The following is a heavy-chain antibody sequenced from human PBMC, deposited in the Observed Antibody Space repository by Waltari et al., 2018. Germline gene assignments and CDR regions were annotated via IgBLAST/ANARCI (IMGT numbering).Heavy chain of an antibody. Sequence: QVQLQESGPGLVKPSQTLSLTCTVSGGSISSGDYYWSWIRQPPGKGQEWIGYIYYSGSTYYNPSLKSRVTISVDTSKNQFSLKLSSVTAADTAVYYCARGQLLIRGWFDPWGQGTLVTVSS. D-gene: IGHD2-2*01. J-gene: IGHJ5*02. CDR1: GGSISSGDYY. V-gene: IGHV4-30-4*08. CDR2: IYYSGST. CDR3: ARGQLLIRGWFDP.